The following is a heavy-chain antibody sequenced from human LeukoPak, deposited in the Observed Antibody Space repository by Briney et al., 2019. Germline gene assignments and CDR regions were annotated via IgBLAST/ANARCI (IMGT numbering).Heavy chain of an antibody. V-gene: IGHV3-23*01. D-gene: IGHD6-13*01. Sequence: PGGSLRLSCAASGFTFSDYYMSWIRQAPGKGLEWVSGISDSGGSTYYADPVKGRFTISRDNSKNTVYLQMNSLRAEDTAIYYCAKSMGRSGWYGGYWGQGILVTVSS. J-gene: IGHJ4*02. CDR3: AKSMGRSGWYGGY. CDR1: GFTFSDYY. CDR2: ISDSGGST.